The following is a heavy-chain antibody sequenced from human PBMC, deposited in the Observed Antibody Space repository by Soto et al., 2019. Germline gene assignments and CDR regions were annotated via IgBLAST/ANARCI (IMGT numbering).Heavy chain of an antibody. CDR2: ISSSSSYI. CDR3: ARAGPLTGTTKDAFDI. V-gene: IGHV3-21*01. J-gene: IGHJ3*02. Sequence: GGSLRLSCAASGFTFSSYSMNWVRQAPGKGLEWVSSISSSSSYIYYADSVKGRFTISRDNAKNSLYLQMNSLRAEDTAVYYCARAGPLTGTTKDAFDIWGQGTMVTV. D-gene: IGHD1-7*01. CDR1: GFTFSSYS.